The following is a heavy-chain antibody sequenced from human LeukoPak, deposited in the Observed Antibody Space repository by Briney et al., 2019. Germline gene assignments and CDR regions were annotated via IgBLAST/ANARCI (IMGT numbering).Heavy chain of an antibody. CDR2: IYYSGST. V-gene: IGHV4-30-4*01. CDR3: ARVSSPYGDYYFDY. CDR1: GGSISSGDYY. Sequence: SQTLSLTCTVSGGSISSGDYYWSWLRQPPGKGLEWIGYIYYSGSTYYTPFLKSRVTISVDTSKNQFSLKLSSVTAADTAVYYCARVSSPYGDYYFDYWGQGTLVTVSS. D-gene: IGHD4-17*01. J-gene: IGHJ4*02.